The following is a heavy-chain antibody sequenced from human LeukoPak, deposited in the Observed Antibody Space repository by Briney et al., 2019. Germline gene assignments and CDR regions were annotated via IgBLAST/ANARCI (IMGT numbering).Heavy chain of an antibody. CDR3: ARAGQGSDS. CDR1: GFTFNTYW. J-gene: IGHJ5*01. V-gene: IGHV3-74*01. CDR2: ISGDGTTA. Sequence: GGSLRLSCAASGFTFNTYWMHWVRQGPGKGLEWVSRISGDGTTAIYADSVKGRFTTSRDSAKSTLYLQMTSLTAEDTAVYYCARAGQGSDSWGQGTLVTVSS.